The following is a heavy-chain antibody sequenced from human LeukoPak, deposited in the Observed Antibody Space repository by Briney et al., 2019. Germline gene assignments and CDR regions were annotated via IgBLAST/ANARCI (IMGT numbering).Heavy chain of an antibody. V-gene: IGHV3-23*01. Sequence: GGSLRLSCAASGFTFSSYAMSWVRQAPGKGLEWVSAISGSGGSTYYADSVKGRFTISRDNSKNTLYLQMNSLRAEDTAVYYCASQDIVATIRAYWGQGTLVTVSS. J-gene: IGHJ4*02. D-gene: IGHD5-12*01. CDR3: ASQDIVATIRAY. CDR2: ISGSGGST. CDR1: GFTFSSYA.